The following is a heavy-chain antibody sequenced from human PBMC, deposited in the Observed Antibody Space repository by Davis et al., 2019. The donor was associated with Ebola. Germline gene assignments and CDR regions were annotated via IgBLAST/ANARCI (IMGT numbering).Heavy chain of an antibody. CDR3: AKDKRSGQWLFGEFDY. Sequence: PGGSLRLSCAASGFTFSDYAMSWVRQAPGKGLEWVSTISFGAGSTYYADSVKGRFTISRDNSKNTLYLQMNSLRAEDTAIYYCAKDKRSGQWLFGEFDYWGQGTLVTVSS. J-gene: IGHJ4*02. CDR2: ISFGAGST. V-gene: IGHV3-23*01. D-gene: IGHD6-19*01. CDR1: GFTFSDYA.